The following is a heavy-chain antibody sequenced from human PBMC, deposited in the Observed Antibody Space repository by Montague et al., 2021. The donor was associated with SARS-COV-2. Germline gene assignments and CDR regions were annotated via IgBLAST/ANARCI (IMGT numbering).Heavy chain of an antibody. V-gene: IGHV3-66*01. CDR3: ARARAYCGGDCYWGGAFDI. CDR2: IYSGGST. J-gene: IGHJ3*02. D-gene: IGHD2-21*02. CDR1: GFTVSSNY. Sequence: SLRLSCAASGFTVSSNYMSWVRQAPGKGLEWVSVIYSGGSTYYADSVKGRFTISRDNFKNTLYLQMNSLRAEDTAVYCCARARAYCGGDCYWGGAFDIWGQGTMVTVSS.